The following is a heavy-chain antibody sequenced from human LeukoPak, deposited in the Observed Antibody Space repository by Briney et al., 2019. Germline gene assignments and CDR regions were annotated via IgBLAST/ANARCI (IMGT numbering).Heavy chain of an antibody. CDR2: ISISGGST. J-gene: IGHJ6*02. D-gene: IGHD2-15*01. CDR3: GRVGCTGGNCKPYAYYATDV. CDR1: GFTFSSYA. Sequence: PGGSLRLSCAASGFTFSSYAMSWVGQAPGKGLEWVSAISISGGSTYYADSVKGRFTISRENSKNTLYLQINSLRAEDTAVYYCGRVGCTGGNCKPYAYYATDVWGQGTTVTVSS. V-gene: IGHV3-23*01.